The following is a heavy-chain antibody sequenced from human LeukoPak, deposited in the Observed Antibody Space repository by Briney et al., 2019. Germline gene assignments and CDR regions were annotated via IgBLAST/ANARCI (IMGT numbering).Heavy chain of an antibody. CDR3: AHERGMIIKALFDY. Sequence: GGSLRLSCAASGFTFSSYAISWVRQAPGKGLEWVSAISGSGGSTSYADSVKGRFTISRDNSKNTLYLQMNTLKAEDTAVDYCAHERGMIIKALFDYWGQGTLVTVSS. CDR2: ISGSGGST. CDR1: GFTFSSYA. V-gene: IGHV3-23*01. J-gene: IGHJ4*02. D-gene: IGHD3-22*01.